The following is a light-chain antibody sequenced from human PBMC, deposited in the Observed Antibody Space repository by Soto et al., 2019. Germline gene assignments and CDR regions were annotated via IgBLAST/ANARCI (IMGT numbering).Light chain of an antibody. J-gene: IGLJ1*01. Sequence: QSVLAQPASVSGSPGQSITISCTGTSGDIGSYNRVSWYQQHPGKAPKLIIYEVTDRPSGVSNRFSGSKSGNTASLTISGLQAEDEAEYYCSSYTNTNTRACVFGTGTKVTV. CDR2: EVT. CDR3: SSYTNTNTRACV. V-gene: IGLV2-14*01. CDR1: SGDIGSYNR.